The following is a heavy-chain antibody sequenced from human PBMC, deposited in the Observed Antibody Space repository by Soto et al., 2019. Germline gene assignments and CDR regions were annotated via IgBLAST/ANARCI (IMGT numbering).Heavy chain of an antibody. CDR2: IKQDGSEK. J-gene: IGHJ6*04. V-gene: IGHV3-7*05. CDR3: ARAYYAGFPAYYYYGMDV. D-gene: IGHD3-22*01. Sequence: SLRLSCAASGFTFSRYWMSWVRQAPGKGLEWVANIKQDGSEKYYVDSVKGRFIISRDNAKNSLYLQMNSLRAEDTAVYYCARAYYAGFPAYYYYGMDVWGKGTTVTVSS. CDR1: GFTFSRYW.